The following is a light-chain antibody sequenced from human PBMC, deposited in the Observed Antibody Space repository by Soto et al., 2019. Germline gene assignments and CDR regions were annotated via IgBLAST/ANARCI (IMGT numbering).Light chain of an antibody. CDR3: QQYNNLPMYT. Sequence: DIQMTQSPSSLSASVGDRVTITCQASQDINKYLNWYQQKPGKAPKILIYDASNLETGVSSRFSGSGSGTDFTFTISSLQPEDAATYYCQQYNNLPMYTFGQGTRVEIK. CDR2: DAS. J-gene: IGKJ2*01. CDR1: QDINKY. V-gene: IGKV1-33*01.